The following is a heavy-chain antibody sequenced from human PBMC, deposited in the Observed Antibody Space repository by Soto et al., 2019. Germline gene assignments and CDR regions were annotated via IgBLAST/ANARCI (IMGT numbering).Heavy chain of an antibody. CDR3: ARTYCSSTSCYYFSAFDI. Sequence: ETLSLTCTVSGGSISSYYWSWIRQPPGKGLKWIGYIYYSGSTNYNPSLKSRVTISVDTSKNQFSLKLSSVTAADTAVYYCARTYCSSTSCYYFSAFDIWGQGTMVTVSS. CDR1: GGSISSYY. CDR2: IYYSGST. V-gene: IGHV4-59*01. D-gene: IGHD2-2*01. J-gene: IGHJ3*02.